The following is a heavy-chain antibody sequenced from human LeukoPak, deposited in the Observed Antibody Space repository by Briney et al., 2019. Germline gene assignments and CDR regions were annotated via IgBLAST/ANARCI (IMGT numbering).Heavy chain of an antibody. V-gene: IGHV4-59*01. D-gene: IGHD1-26*01. J-gene: IGHJ4*02. CDR1: GGSISSYY. Sequence: SETLSLTCTVSGGSISSYYWSWIRQPPGKGLEWIGYIYYSGSTNYNPSLKSRVTMSVDTSKNQFSLKLSSVTAADTAVYYCARAVVGATTDYFDYWGQGTLVTVSS. CDR3: ARAVVGATTDYFDY. CDR2: IYYSGST.